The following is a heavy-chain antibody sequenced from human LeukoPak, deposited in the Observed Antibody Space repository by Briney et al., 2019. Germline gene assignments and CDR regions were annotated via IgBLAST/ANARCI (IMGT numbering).Heavy chain of an antibody. V-gene: IGHV4-34*12. CDR3: ARAFCVGECFVLHIFFDS. CDR2: IFYNGNT. CDR1: GGSFSGHY. J-gene: IGHJ4*02. D-gene: IGHD2-21*01. Sequence: SEILSLTCAVYGGSFSGHYWTWIRQPPGKGLEWIGSIFYNGNTYYNPSLNDRVTISLDTSKNHFSLNLRSMQASDTAVYYCARAFCVGECFVLHIFFDSWGQGTLVTVSS.